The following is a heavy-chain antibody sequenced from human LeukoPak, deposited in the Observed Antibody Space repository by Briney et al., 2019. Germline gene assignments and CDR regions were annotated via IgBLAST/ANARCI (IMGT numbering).Heavy chain of an antibody. J-gene: IGHJ5*02. CDR3: ARSRSGYQNWFDP. Sequence: GSSVKVSCKASGGTFSSYAISWVRQAPGQGLEWMGRIIPNFNIANYAQKFQGRVTITADKSTSTAYMELSSLRSEDTAVYYCARSRSGYQNWFDPWGQGTLVTVSS. V-gene: IGHV1-69*04. CDR2: IIPNFNIA. CDR1: GGTFSSYA. D-gene: IGHD3-3*01.